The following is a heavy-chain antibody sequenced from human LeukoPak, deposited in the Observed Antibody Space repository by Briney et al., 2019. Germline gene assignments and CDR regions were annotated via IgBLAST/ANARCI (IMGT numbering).Heavy chain of an antibody. J-gene: IGHJ6*03. D-gene: IGHD3-3*01. CDR3: ARATDFWSGTTPYYMDV. CDR1: GFTFSRYS. V-gene: IGHV3-21*01. Sequence: GGSLRLSCAASGFTFSRYSMSWVRQAPGKGLEWVSSISSSSSYIYYADSVKGRFTISRDNAKNSLYLQMNSLRAEDTAVYYCARATDFWSGTTPYYMDVWGKGTTVTVSS. CDR2: ISSSSSYI.